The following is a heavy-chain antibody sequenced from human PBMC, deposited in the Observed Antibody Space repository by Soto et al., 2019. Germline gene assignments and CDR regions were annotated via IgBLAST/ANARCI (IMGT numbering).Heavy chain of an antibody. CDR1: GGTFSSYA. CDR3: AREPTAGYSSSGSGGSCYYGMDV. V-gene: IGHV1-69*13. J-gene: IGHJ6*02. D-gene: IGHD6-13*01. Sequence: SVKVSCKASGGTFSSYAISWVRQAPGQGLEWMGGIIPIFGTANYAQKFQGRVKITADESTSTAYMELSSLRSEDTAVYYCAREPTAGYSSSGSGGSCYYGMDVWGQGTTVTVSS. CDR2: IIPIFGTA.